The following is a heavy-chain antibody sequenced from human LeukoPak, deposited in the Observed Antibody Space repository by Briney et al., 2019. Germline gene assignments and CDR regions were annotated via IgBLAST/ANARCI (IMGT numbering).Heavy chain of an antibody. CDR2: ISGSGGST. D-gene: IGHD3-22*01. CDR3: AKDQRTGAYYYDSSGYYALDY. J-gene: IGHJ4*02. Sequence: GGSLRLSCAASGFTFSSYAMSWVRQDPGKGLEWVSPISGSGGSTYYADSVKGRFTISRDNSKNTLYLQMNSLRAEDTAVYYCAKDQRTGAYYYDSSGYYALDYWGQGTLVTVSS. CDR1: GFTFSSYA. V-gene: IGHV3-23*01.